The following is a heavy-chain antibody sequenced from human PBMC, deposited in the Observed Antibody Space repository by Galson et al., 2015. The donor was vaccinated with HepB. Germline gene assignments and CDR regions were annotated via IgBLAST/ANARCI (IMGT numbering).Heavy chain of an antibody. CDR3: ARAAFGSNPYWYFDL. CDR1: GYTFITYG. CDR2: INGYTGST. D-gene: IGHD4-23*01. J-gene: IGHJ2*01. Sequence: SVKVSCKASGYTFITYGITWVRQAPGQGLEWMGWINGYTGSTVYSQNLQGRVTMTTDPSTNTAYMELRSLRSAHPAVYYCARAAFGSNPYWYFDLWGRGTLVTVSS. V-gene: IGHV1-18*01.